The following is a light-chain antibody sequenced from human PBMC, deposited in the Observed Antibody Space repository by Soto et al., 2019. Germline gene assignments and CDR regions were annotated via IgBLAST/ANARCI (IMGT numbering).Light chain of an antibody. CDR1: QGISSW. V-gene: IGKV1-12*01. J-gene: IGKJ4*02. Sequence: DIHMTQSPSSVSASVGDRVTITCRASQGISSWLAWYQQKPGKAPKLLIYTVSSLQSGVPYRFSGSGSGTHFTVTLSSLQPEDFVTYQCQQANNFPLTCGGETSEDIK. CDR2: TVS. CDR3: QQANNFPLT.